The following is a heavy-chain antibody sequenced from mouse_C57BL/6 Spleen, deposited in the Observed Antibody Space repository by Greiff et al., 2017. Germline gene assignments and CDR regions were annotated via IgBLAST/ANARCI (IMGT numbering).Heavy chain of an antibody. CDR3: ARAYYYEWYFDV. CDR1: GFTFSDYG. Sequence: EVKLVESGGGLVKPGGSLKLSCAASGFTFSDYGMHWVRQAPEKGLEWVAYISSGSSTIYYADTVKGRFTISRDNAKNTLFLQMTSLRSEDTAMYYCARAYYYEWYFDVWGTGTTVTVSS. V-gene: IGHV5-17*01. D-gene: IGHD1-1*01. J-gene: IGHJ1*03. CDR2: ISSGSSTI.